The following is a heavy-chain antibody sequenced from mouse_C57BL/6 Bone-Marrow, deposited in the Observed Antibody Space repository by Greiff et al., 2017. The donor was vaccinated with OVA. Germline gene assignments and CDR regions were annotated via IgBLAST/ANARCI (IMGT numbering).Heavy chain of an antibody. CDR2: IYPGNSDT. Sequence: VQLQQSGTVLARPGASVKMSCKPSGYTFTSYWMHWVKQRPGQGLEWIGAIYPGNSDTSYNQKFKGKAKLTAVTSASTAYMELSSLTNEDSAVYYCTRCPYSNYLYAMDYWGQGTSVTVSS. J-gene: IGHJ4*01. CDR3: TRCPYSNYLYAMDY. CDR1: GYTFTSYW. V-gene: IGHV1-5*01. D-gene: IGHD2-5*01.